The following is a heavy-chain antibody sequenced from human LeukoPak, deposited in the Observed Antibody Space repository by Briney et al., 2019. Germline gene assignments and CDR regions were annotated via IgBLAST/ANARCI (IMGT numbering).Heavy chain of an antibody. V-gene: IGHV4-59*01. CDR2: IYFSGST. Sequence: PSETLSLTCAVSGGSFFGSHWNWIRQSPEKGLEWIGYIYFSGSTNYNPSLKSRVTISVDTSKNQFSLKLTSVTAADTAVYYCARDQYPGHYFDYWGQGALVTVSS. D-gene: IGHD1-14*01. CDR1: GGSFFGSH. CDR3: ARDQYPGHYFDY. J-gene: IGHJ4*02.